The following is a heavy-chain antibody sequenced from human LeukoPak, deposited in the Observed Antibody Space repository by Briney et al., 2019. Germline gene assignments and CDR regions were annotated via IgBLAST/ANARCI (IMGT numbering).Heavy chain of an antibody. J-gene: IGHJ3*02. CDR3: ARSGCYTVGTFDI. CDR1: GASISSGSYS. CDR2: IYHSGST. D-gene: IGHD3/OR15-3a*01. Sequence: PSETLSLTCAVSGASISSGSYSWSWIRQPPGKGLEWIGYIYHSGSTYDNPSLSSRVTISVDRSKNQFSLKLSSVPAADTAVYYCARSGCYTVGTFDIWGQGTMVTVSS. V-gene: IGHV4-30-2*01.